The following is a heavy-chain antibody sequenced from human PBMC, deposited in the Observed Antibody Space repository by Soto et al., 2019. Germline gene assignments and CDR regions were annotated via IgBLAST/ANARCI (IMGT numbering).Heavy chain of an antibody. D-gene: IGHD3-3*01. Sequence: ASVKVSCKASGYTFTSYGISWVRQAPGQGLEWMGWISAYNGNTNYAQKLQGRVTMTTDTSTSTAYMELRSLRSDDTAVYYCARFKGVLRFLEWSSPPGRDYYYGMDVWGQGTTVTVSS. CDR3: ARFKGVLRFLEWSSPPGRDYYYGMDV. CDR1: GYTFTSYG. J-gene: IGHJ6*02. V-gene: IGHV1-18*01. CDR2: ISAYNGNT.